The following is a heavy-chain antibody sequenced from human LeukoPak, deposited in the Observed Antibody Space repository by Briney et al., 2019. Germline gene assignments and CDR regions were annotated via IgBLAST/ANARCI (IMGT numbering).Heavy chain of an antibody. CDR2: ISGSGGST. D-gene: IGHD2-15*01. CDR3: ARDIVVVVAATRSFDP. CDR1: GFTFSSYA. V-gene: IGHV3-23*01. J-gene: IGHJ5*02. Sequence: GGSLRLSCAASGFTFSSYAMSWVRQAPGKGLEWVSAISGSGGSTYYADSVKGRFTISRDNSKNTLYLQMNSLRGEDTAVYYCARDIVVVVAATRSFDPWGQGTLVTVSS.